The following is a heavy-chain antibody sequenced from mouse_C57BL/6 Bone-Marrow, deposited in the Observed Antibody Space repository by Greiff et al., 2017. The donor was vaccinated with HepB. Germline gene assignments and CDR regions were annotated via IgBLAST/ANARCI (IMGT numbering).Heavy chain of an antibody. Sequence: EVKVVESGGGLVKPGGSLKLSCAASGFTFSDYGMHWVRQAPEKGLEWVAYISSGSSTIYYADTVKGRFTISRDNAKNTLFLQMTSLRSEDTAMYYCARPTIVTVYFDYWGQGTTLTVSS. V-gene: IGHV5-17*01. CDR2: ISSGSSTI. CDR3: ARPTIVTVYFDY. CDR1: GFTFSDYG. J-gene: IGHJ2*01. D-gene: IGHD2-5*01.